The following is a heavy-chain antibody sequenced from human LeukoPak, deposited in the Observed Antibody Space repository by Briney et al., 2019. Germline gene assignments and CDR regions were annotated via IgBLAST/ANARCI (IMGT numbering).Heavy chain of an antibody. V-gene: IGHV1-18*01. CDR2: ISAYNGNT. CDR3: ARGTPSGLTGYLEDDY. Sequence: GASVKVSCKASGYTFTSYGISWVRQAPGQGLEWMGWISAYNGNTNYAQKLQGRVTMTTDTSTSTAYMELRSLRSDDTAVYYCARGTPSGLTGYLEDDYWGQGTLVTVS. CDR1: GYTFTSYG. D-gene: IGHD3-9*01. J-gene: IGHJ4*02.